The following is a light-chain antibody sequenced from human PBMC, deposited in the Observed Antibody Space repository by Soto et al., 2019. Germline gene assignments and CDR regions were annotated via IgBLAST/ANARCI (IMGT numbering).Light chain of an antibody. CDR3: QQCSVSPIT. Sequence: EIVLTQSPGTLSLSPGERATLACRASQSLTSACLAWFQQRAGQAPRLLIYGASSWATGIPDRFSGSGSGTDFTLIISSLEPEDFAMYYCQQCSVSPITFGQGTRLEIK. CDR2: GAS. V-gene: IGKV3-20*01. J-gene: IGKJ5*01. CDR1: QSLTSAC.